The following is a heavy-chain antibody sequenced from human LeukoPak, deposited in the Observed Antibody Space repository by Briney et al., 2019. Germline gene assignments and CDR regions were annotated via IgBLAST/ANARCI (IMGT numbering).Heavy chain of an antibody. CDR2: ISYDGSNK. V-gene: IGHV3-30-3*01. CDR3: AKAPDYYGSGSHFDY. Sequence: GGSLRLSCAASGFTFSSYAMHWVRQAPGKGLECVAVISYDGSNKYYADSAKGRFTISRDNSKNTLYLQMNSLRAEDTAPYYCAKAPDYYGSGSHFDYWGQGTLVTVSS. J-gene: IGHJ4*02. D-gene: IGHD3-10*01. CDR1: GFTFSSYA.